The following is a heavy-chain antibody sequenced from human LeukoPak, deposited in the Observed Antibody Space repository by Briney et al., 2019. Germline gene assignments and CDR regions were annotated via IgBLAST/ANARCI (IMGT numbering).Heavy chain of an antibody. CDR2: ISSSSTI. CDR3: AGGRVWSGYYENFDY. J-gene: IGHJ4*02. CDR1: GFTFSSYS. Sequence: GGSLRLSCAASGFTFSSYSMNWVRQAPGKGLEWVSYISSSSTIYYADSVKGRFTISRDNAKNSLYLQMNSLRAEDTAVYYCAGGRVWSGYYENFDYWGQGTLVTVSS. V-gene: IGHV3-48*01. D-gene: IGHD3-3*01.